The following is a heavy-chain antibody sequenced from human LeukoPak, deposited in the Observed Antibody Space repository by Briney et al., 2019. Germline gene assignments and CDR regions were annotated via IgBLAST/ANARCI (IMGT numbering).Heavy chain of an antibody. CDR1: GGSISSGDYY. CDR3: ASSGSYYSSPAVDY. Sequence: PSQTLSLTCTVSGGSISSGDYYWSWIRQPPGKGLEWSAYIYYSGSTYYNPSLKSRVAISVDTSKNQFSLQLSSVTAAHAAVSYCASSGSYYSSPAVDYWGQGTLVTVSS. J-gene: IGHJ4*02. CDR2: IYYSGST. D-gene: IGHD1-26*01. V-gene: IGHV4-30-4*01.